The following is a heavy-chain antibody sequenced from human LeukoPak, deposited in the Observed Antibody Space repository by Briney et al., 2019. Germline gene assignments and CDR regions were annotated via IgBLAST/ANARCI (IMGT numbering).Heavy chain of an antibody. J-gene: IGHJ3*02. V-gene: IGHV3-30*02. CDR3: AKARGLIGGAFDI. CDR1: GFTFSSYA. Sequence: PGGSLRLSCAVSGFTFSSYAMHWVRQAPGKGLEWVAFIRYDGSNKYYADSVKGRFTISRDNSKNSLYLQMNSLRTEDTASYYCAKARGLIGGAFDIWGQGTMVTVSS. D-gene: IGHD3-22*01. CDR2: IRYDGSNK.